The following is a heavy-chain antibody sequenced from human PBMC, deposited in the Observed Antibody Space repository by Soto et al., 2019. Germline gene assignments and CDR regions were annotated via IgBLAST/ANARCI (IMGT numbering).Heavy chain of an antibody. CDR1: GFTFSSYS. J-gene: IGHJ5*02. V-gene: IGHV3-21*01. Sequence: GSLRLSCAASGFTFSSYSMNWVRQAPGKGLEWVSSISSSSSYIYYADSVKGRFTISRDNAKNSLYLQMNSLRAEDTAVYYCARGYCSSTSCYHPNWFDPWGQGTLVTVSS. D-gene: IGHD2-2*01. CDR2: ISSSSSYI. CDR3: ARGYCSSTSCYHPNWFDP.